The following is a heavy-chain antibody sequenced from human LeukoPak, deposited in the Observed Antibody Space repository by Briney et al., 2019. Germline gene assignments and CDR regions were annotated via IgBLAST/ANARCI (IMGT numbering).Heavy chain of an antibody. D-gene: IGHD6-13*01. CDR1: GGSFSGYY. CDR3: ARGYGIAAAGMQWYFDL. V-gene: IGHV4-34*01. Sequence: SETLSLTCAVYGGSFSGYYWSWIRQPPGKGLEWIGEINHSGSTNYNPSLKSRVTISVDTSKNQLSLKLSSVTAADTAVYYCARGYGIAAAGMQWYFDLWGRGTLVTVSS. CDR2: INHSGST. J-gene: IGHJ2*01.